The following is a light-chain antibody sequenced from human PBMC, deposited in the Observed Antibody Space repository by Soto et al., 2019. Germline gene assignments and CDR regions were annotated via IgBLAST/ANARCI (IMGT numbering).Light chain of an antibody. CDR2: GVS. CDR1: QSVSRN. Sequence: ETVMTQSPATLAVSPGERATLSCRASQSVSRNLAWYQQKPGQAPRLLIYGVSTRATGVPARFTGSGSGTEFTLTISGLQSEDSAVYYCQHYYYWPPWTFGQGTKVDIK. V-gene: IGKV3-15*01. J-gene: IGKJ1*01. CDR3: QHYYYWPPWT.